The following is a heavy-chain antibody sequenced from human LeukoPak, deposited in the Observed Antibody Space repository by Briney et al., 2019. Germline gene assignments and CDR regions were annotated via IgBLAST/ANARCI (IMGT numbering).Heavy chain of an antibody. CDR1: GFTFSDYY. CDR2: ISSSGSTI. D-gene: IGHD2-2*03. CDR3: ARDGLDKRVPYFDY. Sequence: GGSLRLSCAASGFTFSDYYMSWIRQAPGKGLEWVSYISSSGSTIYYADSVKGRFTISRDNAKNSLYLQMDSLRAEDTAVYYCARDGLDKRVPYFDYWGQGTLVTVSS. J-gene: IGHJ4*02. V-gene: IGHV3-11*01.